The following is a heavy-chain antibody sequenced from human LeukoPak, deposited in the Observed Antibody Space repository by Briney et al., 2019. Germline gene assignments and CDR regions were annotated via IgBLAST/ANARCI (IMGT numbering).Heavy chain of an antibody. CDR3: WTAVVVAATFKYYFDY. D-gene: IGHD2-15*01. Sequence: ASVKVSCKASGYTFTGYYMHWVRQAPRQGLEWMGRINPNSGGTNYAQKFQGRVTMTRDTSISTAYMELSRLRSDDTAVYYCWTAVVVAATFKYYFDYWGQGTLVTVSS. J-gene: IGHJ4*02. CDR1: GYTFTGYY. V-gene: IGHV1-2*06. CDR2: INPNSGGT.